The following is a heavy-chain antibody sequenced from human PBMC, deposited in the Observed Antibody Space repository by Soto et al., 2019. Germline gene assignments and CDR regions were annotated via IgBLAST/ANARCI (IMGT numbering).Heavy chain of an antibody. CDR1: GFTFSSYA. CDR2: ISGSGGST. J-gene: IGHJ3*02. V-gene: IGHV3-23*01. Sequence: GGSLRLSCAASGFTFSSYAMSWVRQAPGKGLEWVSAISGSGGSTYYADSVKGRFTISRDNSKNTLYLQMNSLRAEDTAVYYCAKDGYYDYIWGSYRPTPTDAFDIWGQGTMVTVSS. D-gene: IGHD3-16*02. CDR3: AKDGYYDYIWGSYRPTPTDAFDI.